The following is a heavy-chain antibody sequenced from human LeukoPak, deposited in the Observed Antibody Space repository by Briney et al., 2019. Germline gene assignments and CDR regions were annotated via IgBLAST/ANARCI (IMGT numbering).Heavy chain of an antibody. Sequence: PSETLSLTCTVSGGSISSGGYYWSWIRQHPGKGLEWIGYIYYSGSTYYNLSLKSRVTISVDTSKNQFSLKLSSVTAADTAVYYCARDRRIPSLGFDPWGQGTLVTVSS. CDR3: ARDRRIPSLGFDP. CDR1: GGSISSGGYY. V-gene: IGHV4-31*03. D-gene: IGHD2/OR15-2a*01. CDR2: IYYSGST. J-gene: IGHJ5*02.